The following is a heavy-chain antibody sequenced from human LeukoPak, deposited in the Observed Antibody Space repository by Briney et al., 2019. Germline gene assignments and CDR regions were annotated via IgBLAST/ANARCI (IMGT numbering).Heavy chain of an antibody. D-gene: IGHD1-26*01. CDR3: ATLTGSLYFDY. V-gene: IGHV4-4*07. CDR2: LYTSGST. CDR1: GGSISSYY. J-gene: IGHJ4*02. Sequence: SETLSLTCTVSGGSISSYYWSWIRQPPGKGLEWIGRLYTSGSTNFNPSLKSRVTMSVDTSKNQFSLKLISVTAADTAVYYCATLTGSLYFDYWGQGTLVTVSS.